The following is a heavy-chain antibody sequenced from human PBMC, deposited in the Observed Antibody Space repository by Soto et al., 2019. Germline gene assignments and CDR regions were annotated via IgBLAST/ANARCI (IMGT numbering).Heavy chain of an antibody. CDR3: AKSESCSSTSCYLSLGYYYGMDV. V-gene: IGHV3-23*01. CDR2: ISGSGGST. Sequence: RASVKVSCAASGFTFSSYAMSWVRQAPGKGLEWVSAISGSGGSTYYADSVKGRFTISRDNSKNTLYLQMNSLRAEDTAVYYCAKSESCSSTSCYLSLGYYYGMDVWGQGTTVTVSS. D-gene: IGHD2-2*01. CDR1: GFTFSSYA. J-gene: IGHJ6*02.